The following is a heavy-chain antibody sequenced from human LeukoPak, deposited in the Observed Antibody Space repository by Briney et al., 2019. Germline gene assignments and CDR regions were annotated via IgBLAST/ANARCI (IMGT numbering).Heavy chain of an antibody. CDR1: GGSISGYY. Sequence: SETLSLTCSVSGGSISGYYWTWIRQPPGKRLEWVGYIFYSGSTSYNPSLKSRVTISLDTSKNQFSLKVGSVSAADTAVYYCARVGVENFYYVYAFDVWGQGTTVTISS. CDR3: ARVGVENFYYVYAFDV. D-gene: IGHD5-24*01. J-gene: IGHJ6*02. CDR2: IFYSGST. V-gene: IGHV4-59*12.